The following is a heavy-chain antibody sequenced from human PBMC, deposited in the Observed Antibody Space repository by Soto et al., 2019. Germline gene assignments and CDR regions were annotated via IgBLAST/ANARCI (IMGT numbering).Heavy chain of an antibody. CDR1: GYTFTTYY. J-gene: IGHJ4*02. CDR3: ARDLSGDLDY. V-gene: IGHV1-46*03. Sequence: GASVKVSCKASGYTFTTYYLHWVRQAPGQGLEWMGIINPSGGSTTYAQKFQGRVTMTSDTSTSTVYVELSSLRSEDTAVYYCARDLSGDLDYWGQGTLVTVSS. CDR2: INPSGGST.